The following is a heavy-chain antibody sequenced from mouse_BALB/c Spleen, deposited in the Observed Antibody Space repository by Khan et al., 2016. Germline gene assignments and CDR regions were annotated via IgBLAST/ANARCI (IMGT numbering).Heavy chain of an antibody. J-gene: IGHJ4*01. Sequence: EVKLEESGGGLVQPGGSMKLSCVASGFTFSNYWMNWVRQSPEKGLEWVAEIRLKSNNYATHYAESVKGRFTISRDDSNSSVYLQMNNLRAEDTGMYYCKKLDYYYARNYWIQGTSVTVSS. CDR3: KKLDYYYARNY. CDR1: GFTFSNYW. CDR2: IRLKSNNYAT. V-gene: IGHV6-6*02. D-gene: IGHD2-13*01.